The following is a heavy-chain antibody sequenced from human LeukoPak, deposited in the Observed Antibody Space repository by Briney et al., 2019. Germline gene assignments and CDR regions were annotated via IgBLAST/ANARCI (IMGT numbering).Heavy chain of an antibody. D-gene: IGHD5-18*01. CDR3: ARRGQLGLGGGGNYFDY. V-gene: IGHV3-20*04. J-gene: IGHJ4*02. CDR1: GFTFDDYG. Sequence: PGGSLRLSCAASGFTFDDYGMSWVRQAPGKGLEWVSGINWDGGSTGYADSVKGRFTISRDNAKNSLYLQMNSVRAEDRAVYYCARRGQLGLGGGGNYFDYWGQGTLVTVSS. CDR2: INWDGGST.